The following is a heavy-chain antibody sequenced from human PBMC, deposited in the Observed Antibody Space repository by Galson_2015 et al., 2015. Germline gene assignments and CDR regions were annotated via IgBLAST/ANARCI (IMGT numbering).Heavy chain of an antibody. V-gene: IGHV3-33*01. J-gene: IGHJ6*03. Sequence: SLRLACAASGFSFSSYYMHWVRQAPGKGLEWVAVLWYDGSTKYYADSVKGRFTISRDNSKNTLYLQVNSLRAEDTAVYYCARDALVPTLEGYMDVWGTGTTVTVSS. CDR1: GFSFSSYY. D-gene: IGHD5-12*01. CDR3: ARDALVPTLEGYMDV. CDR2: LWYDGSTK.